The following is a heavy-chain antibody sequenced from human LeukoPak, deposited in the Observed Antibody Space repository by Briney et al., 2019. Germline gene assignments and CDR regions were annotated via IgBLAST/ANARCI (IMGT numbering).Heavy chain of an antibody. V-gene: IGHV1-18*01. D-gene: IGHD3-10*01. Sequence: ASVKVSCKASGYTFSTYGISWVRRAPGQGLEWMGWISAYKGNTYYAQKLQGRVTMTTDTSTSTAYMELRSLRSDDTAIYYCARDLYYYGSGSYYDVFDVWGQGPMVTVSS. CDR1: GYTFSTYG. CDR3: ARDLYYYGSGSYYDVFDV. CDR2: ISAYKGNT. J-gene: IGHJ3*01.